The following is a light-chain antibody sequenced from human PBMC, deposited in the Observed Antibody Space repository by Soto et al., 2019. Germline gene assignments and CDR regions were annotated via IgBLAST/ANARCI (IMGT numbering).Light chain of an antibody. CDR3: QQYNNWSPWT. V-gene: IGKV3-15*01. CDR1: QSVSSN. J-gene: IGKJ1*01. Sequence: EVVMTQSPATLSVSPGERAALSCRASQSVSSNLAWYQQKPGQAPRLLIHGASTRATGIPARLSGSGSGTEFTLTISSLQSEDFAVYYCQQYNNWSPWTFGQGTKVEIK. CDR2: GAS.